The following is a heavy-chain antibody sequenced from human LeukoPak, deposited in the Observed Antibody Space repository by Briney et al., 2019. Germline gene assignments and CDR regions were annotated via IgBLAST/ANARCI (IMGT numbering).Heavy chain of an antibody. CDR2: IYTSGST. V-gene: IGHV4-4*07. D-gene: IGHD2-15*01. CDR3: ARGKVGYYYYGMDV. Sequence: NSSETLSLTCTVSGGSISSYYWSWIRQPAGKGLEWIGRIYTSGSTNYNPSLKSRVTMSVDTSKNQFSLKLSSVTAADTAVYYCARGKVGYYYYGMDVWGQGTTVTVPS. J-gene: IGHJ6*02. CDR1: GGSISSYY.